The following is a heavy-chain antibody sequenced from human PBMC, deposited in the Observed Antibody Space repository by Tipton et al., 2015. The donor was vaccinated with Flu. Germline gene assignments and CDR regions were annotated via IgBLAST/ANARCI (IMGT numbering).Heavy chain of an antibody. V-gene: IGHV1-2*02. D-gene: IGHD1-26*01. CDR1: EYTFTGHY. CDR3: VRLFRGTYHIDY. CDR2: INPDSGDT. Sequence: QLVQSGAEVKKPGASVKVSCKASEYTFTGHYMHWVRQAPGLGPEWMGWINPDSGDTKYAQNFQGRVTLTRDTSISTAYMELNRLTSDDTAVYYCVRLFRGTYHIDYWGQGTLVTVSS. J-gene: IGHJ4*02.